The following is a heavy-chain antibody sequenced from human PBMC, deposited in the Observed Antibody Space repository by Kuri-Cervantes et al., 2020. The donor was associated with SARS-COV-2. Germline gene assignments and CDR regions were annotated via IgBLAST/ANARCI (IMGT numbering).Heavy chain of an antibody. CDR2: MYYTGTT. V-gene: IGHV4-39*01. CDR1: GGSISTSSYY. Sequence: ESLKISCTVSGGSISTSSYYWARIRQPPGKGLEWIGSMYYTGTTNYNPSLKSRVTISVDTSKTQFSLKLSSVTAADTAVYYCASRVNWGQGTLVTV. CDR3: ASRVN. J-gene: IGHJ4*02.